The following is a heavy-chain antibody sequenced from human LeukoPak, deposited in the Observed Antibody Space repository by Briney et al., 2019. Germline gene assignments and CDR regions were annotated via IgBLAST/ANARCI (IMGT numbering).Heavy chain of an antibody. Sequence: GGSLRLSCAASGFTFSSYGMHWVRQAPGKGLEWVAVIWYDGSNKYYADSVKGRFTISRDNSKNTLYLQMNSLRAEDTAAYYCARDEYGTVTTWGDYYYGMDVWGQGTTVTVSS. CDR3: ARDEYGTVTTWGDYYYGMDV. J-gene: IGHJ6*02. V-gene: IGHV3-33*01. CDR1: GFTFSSYG. CDR2: IWYDGSNK. D-gene: IGHD4-17*01.